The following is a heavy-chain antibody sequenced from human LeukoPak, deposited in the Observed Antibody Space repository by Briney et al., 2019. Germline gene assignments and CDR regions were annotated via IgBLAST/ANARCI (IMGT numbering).Heavy chain of an antibody. Sequence: PETLSLTCTLSGDSVSSYDWSWIREPPGKGLEWICYIYNSENSKYNSSLMSRVTMSLDTSKNQGFLKLSSVTAADTAVYYCARFHSGPSGWYVLWYFDLWGRGTLVTVSS. CDR2: IYNSENS. CDR3: ARFHSGPSGWYVLWYFDL. CDR1: GDSVSSYD. V-gene: IGHV4-4*09. J-gene: IGHJ2*01. D-gene: IGHD6-19*01.